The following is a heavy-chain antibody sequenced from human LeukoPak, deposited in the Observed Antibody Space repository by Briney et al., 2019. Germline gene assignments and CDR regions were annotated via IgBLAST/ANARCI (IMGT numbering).Heavy chain of an antibody. V-gene: IGHV4-34*01. D-gene: IGHD3-22*01. CDR1: GGSFSGYY. J-gene: IGHJ4*02. CDR2: IHYSGST. Sequence: SETLSLTCAVYGGSFSGYYWSWIRQPPGKGLEWIGEIHYSGSTNYNPSLKSRVTISVDTSKNQFSLKLSSVTAADTAVYYCARGPGSMIVVLTPFDYWGQGTLVTVSS. CDR3: ARGPGSMIVVLTPFDY.